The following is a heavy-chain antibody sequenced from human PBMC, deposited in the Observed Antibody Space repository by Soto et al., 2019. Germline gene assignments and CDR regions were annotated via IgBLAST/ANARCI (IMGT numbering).Heavy chain of an antibody. J-gene: IGHJ6*03. CDR3: ASNLYCSTTSCYYYYYYMDV. CDR1: GFTFSSYW. D-gene: IGHD2-2*01. V-gene: IGHV3-74*01. CDR2: INSDGSST. Sequence: GGSLRLSCAASGFTFSSYWMHWVRQAPGKGLVWVSRINSDGSSTSYADSVKGRFTISRDKAKNTLYLQMNSLRAEDTAVYYCASNLYCSTTSCYYYYYYMDVWGKGTTVTVSS.